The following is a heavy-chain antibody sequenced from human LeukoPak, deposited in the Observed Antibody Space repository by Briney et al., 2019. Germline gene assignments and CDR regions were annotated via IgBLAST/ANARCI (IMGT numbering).Heavy chain of an antibody. Sequence: ASVKVSCKASGYTFTSYAMHWVRQAPGQRLEWMGWINAGNGNTKYSQKFQGRVTITRDTSASTAYMELSSLRSEDTAVYYCARERRYCSSTSCYLDYWGQGTLVTVSS. CDR3: ARERRYCSSTSCYLDY. V-gene: IGHV1-3*01. D-gene: IGHD2-2*01. CDR2: INAGNGNT. CDR1: GYTFTSYA. J-gene: IGHJ4*02.